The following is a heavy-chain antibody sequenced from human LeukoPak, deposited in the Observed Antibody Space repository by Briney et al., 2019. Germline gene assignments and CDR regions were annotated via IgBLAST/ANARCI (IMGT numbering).Heavy chain of an antibody. J-gene: IGHJ4*02. CDR1: GGSLTTHY. V-gene: IGHV4-59*11. Sequence: AETLYLTCTVSGGSLTTHYWNWVRQPPGKGLEWIGYMSYSGITNNNPSLKSRVTISLDTSKNLLSLNLSSVTAANTAVYYCARGSSLSGSDGYFFDHGGQGTLVTVYS. CDR2: MSYSGIT. D-gene: IGHD1-26*01. CDR3: ARGSSLSGSDGYFFDH.